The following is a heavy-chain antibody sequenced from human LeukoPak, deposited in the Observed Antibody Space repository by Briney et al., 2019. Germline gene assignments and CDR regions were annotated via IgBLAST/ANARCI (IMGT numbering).Heavy chain of an antibody. D-gene: IGHD6-13*01. Sequence: SVKVSCKASGGTFSSYAISWVRQAPGQGLEWMGGTIPIFGTANYAQKFQGRVTITTDESTSTAYMELSSLRSEDTAVYYCASGPIAAAGGPWFDPWGQGTLVTVPS. V-gene: IGHV1-69*05. CDR2: TIPIFGTA. CDR1: GGTFSSYA. CDR3: ASGPIAAAGGPWFDP. J-gene: IGHJ5*02.